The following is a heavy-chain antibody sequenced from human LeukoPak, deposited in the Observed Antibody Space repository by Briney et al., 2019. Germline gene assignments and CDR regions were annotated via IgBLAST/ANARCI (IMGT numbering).Heavy chain of an antibody. D-gene: IGHD3-10*01. CDR3: AKESGRGTFAL. Sequence: TSETLSLTCDVSGASISATNWWTWVRLPPGKGLEWIGEVSHSETTNYSPALKGRVRLSVDRATNQFSLRLTSVTAADTAVYYCAKESGRGTFALWGQGTQVTVSS. CDR1: GASISATNW. V-gene: IGHV4-4*02. CDR2: VSHSETT. J-gene: IGHJ1*01.